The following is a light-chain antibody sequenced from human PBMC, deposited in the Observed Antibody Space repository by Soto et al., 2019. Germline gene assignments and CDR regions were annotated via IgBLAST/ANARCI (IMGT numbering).Light chain of an antibody. V-gene: IGKV1-5*03. J-gene: IGKJ1*01. Sequence: DIQMTHSPSTLSASVLYIVTITFRASQSISIWLAWYQQKPGRAPKFLIYKASDLESGVPSRFSASGSGTEFTLTISSLHPDDFATYYCKEYNNYWKFGQGTKVDIK. CDR1: QSISIW. CDR3: KEYNNYWK. CDR2: KAS.